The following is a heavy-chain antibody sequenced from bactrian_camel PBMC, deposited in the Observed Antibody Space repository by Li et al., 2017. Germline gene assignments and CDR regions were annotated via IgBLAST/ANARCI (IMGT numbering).Heavy chain of an antibody. CDR1: GYQWSDNS. CDR2: GGGVDA. J-gene: IGHJ7*01. D-gene: IGHD1*01. V-gene: IGHV3S54*01. Sequence: HVQLVESGGGSVPPGGSLRLSCTASGYQWSDNSMGWFRQAPGKEREGVAYGGGVDAYLIDSVKGRFTIPQDNANGTLYLQMDSLRPEDTAMYYCASGPWGYCTRTKWEGGMNNWGKGTQVTVS.